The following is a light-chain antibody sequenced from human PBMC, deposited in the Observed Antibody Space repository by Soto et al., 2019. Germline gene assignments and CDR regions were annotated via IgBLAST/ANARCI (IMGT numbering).Light chain of an antibody. J-gene: IGKJ1*01. CDR1: QGISTY. V-gene: IGKV1-39*01. Sequence: DIQMTQSPSSLSASVGDRVTITCRASQGISTYLNWYQQKPGKAPKVLIYAASSLQSGVPSRFSGSGSETDFTLTISSXQPEDFATYPCQQSNSITWTFGQGTKVDIK. CDR3: QQSNSITWT. CDR2: AAS.